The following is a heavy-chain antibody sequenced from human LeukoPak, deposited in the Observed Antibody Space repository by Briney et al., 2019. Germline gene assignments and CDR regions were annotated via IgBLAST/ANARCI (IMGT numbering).Heavy chain of an antibody. D-gene: IGHD3-3*01. CDR1: GFTFSDYY. Sequence: PGGSLRLSCAASGFTFSDYYMSWIRQAPGKGLEWVSYISRSGSTIYYADSVKGRFTISRDNAKNSLYLQMNSLRAEDTAVYYCARRASPIFGVVIYDYWGQGTLVTVSS. V-gene: IGHV3-11*01. CDR2: ISRSGSTI. J-gene: IGHJ4*02. CDR3: ARRASPIFGVVIYDY.